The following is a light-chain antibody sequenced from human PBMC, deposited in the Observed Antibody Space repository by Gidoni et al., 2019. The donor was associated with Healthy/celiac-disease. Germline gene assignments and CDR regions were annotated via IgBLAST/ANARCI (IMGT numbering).Light chain of an antibody. CDR3: QQYDNSLET. CDR2: DAS. Sequence: IPLTQSPSSLSASVGDRVTITCQASQDISNYLNWYQQKPGKAPKLLIYDASNLETGVPSRFSGSGSGTDFTFTISSLQPEDIATYYCQQYDNSLETFXRXTKVDIK. J-gene: IGKJ3*01. CDR1: QDISNY. V-gene: IGKV1-33*01.